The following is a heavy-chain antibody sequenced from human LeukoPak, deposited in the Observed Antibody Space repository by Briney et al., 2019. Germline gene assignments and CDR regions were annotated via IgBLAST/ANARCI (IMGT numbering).Heavy chain of an antibody. Sequence: GGSLRLSCAASGFTFSSYEMNWVRQAPGKGLEWLSYISSSGGTIHYADSVKGRFTISRDNAKDSLYLQMNSLRAEDTAVYYCARDRGTWNDDGFDYWGQGTLVTVSS. CDR3: ARDRGTWNDDGFDY. V-gene: IGHV3-48*03. J-gene: IGHJ4*02. CDR1: GFTFSSYE. CDR2: ISSSGGTI. D-gene: IGHD1-1*01.